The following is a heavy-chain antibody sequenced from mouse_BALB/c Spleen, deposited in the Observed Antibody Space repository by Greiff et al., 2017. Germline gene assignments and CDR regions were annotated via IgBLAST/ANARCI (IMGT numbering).Heavy chain of an antibody. D-gene: IGHD2-4*01. CDR3: ANFLYDYGAD. CDR2: ISSGGST. CDR1: GFTFSSYA. V-gene: IGHV5-6-5*01. J-gene: IGHJ3*01. Sequence: DVQLVESGGGLVKPGGSLKLSCAASGFTFSSYAMSWVRQTPEKRLEWVASISSGGSTYYPDSVKGRFTISRDNARNILYLQMSSLRSEDTAMYYCANFLYDYGADWGQGTLVTVSA.